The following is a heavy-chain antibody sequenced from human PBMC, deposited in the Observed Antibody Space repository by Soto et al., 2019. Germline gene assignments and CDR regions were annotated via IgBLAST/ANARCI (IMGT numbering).Heavy chain of an antibody. Sequence: PSETLSLTCTVSGGSITSSSSYWGWVRHPPGKGLEWIGSVYYSGSPHYNPSLKSRVTLSVDTSNNQFSLTLTSVTAADTATYYCARTGKFYYYDTTGLPFDPWGPGILVTVSS. V-gene: IGHV4-39*07. CDR3: ARTGKFYYYDTTGLPFDP. D-gene: IGHD3-22*01. CDR2: VYYSGSP. CDR1: GGSITSSSSY. J-gene: IGHJ5*02.